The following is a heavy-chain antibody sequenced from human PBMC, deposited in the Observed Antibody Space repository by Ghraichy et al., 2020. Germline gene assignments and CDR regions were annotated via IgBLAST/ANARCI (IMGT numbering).Heavy chain of an antibody. CDR1: GGSFSGYN. D-gene: IGHD2-15*01. J-gene: IGHJ6*03. V-gene: IGHV4-34*01. CDR3: ARGRSLYYYYYYYMDV. Sequence: SETLSLTCAVYGGSFSGYNWSWIRQPPRKGLEWIGEINHSGSTNYNPSLKSRVTISVDTSKNQFSLKLSSVTAADTAVYYCARGRSLYYYYYYYMDVWGKGTTVTVSS. CDR2: INHSGST.